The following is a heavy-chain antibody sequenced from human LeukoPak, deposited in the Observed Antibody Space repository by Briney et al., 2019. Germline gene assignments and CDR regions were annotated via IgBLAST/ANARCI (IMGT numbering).Heavy chain of an antibody. CDR1: GGTFSSYA. D-gene: IGHD6-13*01. CDR2: IIPIFGTA. J-gene: IGHJ4*02. Sequence: SVKVSCKASGGTFSSYAISWVRQVPGQGLEWMGRIIPIFGTANYAQKFQGRVTITTDESTSTAYMELSSLRSEDTAVYYCARVRAAAGTWLDYWGQGTLVTVSS. V-gene: IGHV1-69*05. CDR3: ARVRAAAGTWLDY.